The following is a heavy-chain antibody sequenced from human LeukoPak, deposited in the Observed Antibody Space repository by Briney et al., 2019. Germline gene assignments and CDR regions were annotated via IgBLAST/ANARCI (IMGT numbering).Heavy chain of an antibody. CDR2: NSSSGSTI. J-gene: IGHJ4*02. Sequence: GGSLRLSCTASGITFGDYAMSWVRQAPGRGLEWVSYNSSSGSTIYYADSVKGRFTISRDNAKNSLYLQMNSLRAEDTAVYYCATEFGIAAAGTFWGQGTLVTVSS. V-gene: IGHV3-48*03. D-gene: IGHD6-13*01. CDR3: ATEFGIAAAGTF. CDR1: GITFGDYA.